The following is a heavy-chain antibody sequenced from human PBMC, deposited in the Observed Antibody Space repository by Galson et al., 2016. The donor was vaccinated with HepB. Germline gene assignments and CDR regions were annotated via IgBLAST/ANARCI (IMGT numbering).Heavy chain of an antibody. V-gene: IGHV3-30*18. Sequence: CAASGFTLTNYAMHWVRQAPGKGLEWVTFISYDGNSKFYADSVKGRFTISRDNSKNTVHLQMNNMRAEDTAVYYCAKGADTAMDSWGQGTLVTVSS. CDR1: GFTLTNYA. CDR3: AKGADTAMDS. CDR2: ISYDGNSK. D-gene: IGHD5-18*01. J-gene: IGHJ4*02.